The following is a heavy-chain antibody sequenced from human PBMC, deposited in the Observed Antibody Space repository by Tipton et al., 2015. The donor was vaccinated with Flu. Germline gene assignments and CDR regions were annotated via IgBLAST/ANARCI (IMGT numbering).Heavy chain of an antibody. J-gene: IGHJ4*02. CDR2: ISYNENTK. Sequence: SGFSFTKYGMHWVRQAPGKGLEWVALISYNENTKKYTESVKGRFTISRDTSKNTLYLQMNSLRTEDSGVYFCARDSGYTSNWYPGYWGQGTLVTVSS. V-gene: IGHV3-30*19. CDR1: GFSFTKYG. CDR3: ARDSGYTSNWYPGY. D-gene: IGHD2-2*02.